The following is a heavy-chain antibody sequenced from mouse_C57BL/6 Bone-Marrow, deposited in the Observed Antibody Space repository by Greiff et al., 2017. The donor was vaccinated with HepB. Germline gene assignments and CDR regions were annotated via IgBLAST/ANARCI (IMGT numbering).Heavy chain of an antibody. V-gene: IGHV5-9*01. CDR3: ASLYYDGSSLLFAY. Sequence: EVKLVESGGGLVKPGGSLKLSCAASGFTFSSYTMSWVRQTPEKRLEWVATISGGGGNTYYPASVKGRFTISRENAKNTLYLQMSSLRSEDTALYYCASLYYDGSSLLFAYWGQGTLVTVSA. CDR2: ISGGGGNT. D-gene: IGHD1-1*01. CDR1: GFTFSSYT. J-gene: IGHJ3*01.